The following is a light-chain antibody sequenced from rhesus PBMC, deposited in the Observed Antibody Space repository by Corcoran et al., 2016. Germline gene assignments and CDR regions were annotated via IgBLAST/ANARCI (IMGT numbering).Light chain of an antibody. CDR2: DVS. V-gene: IGLV2-23*01. Sequence: QAALTQPPSVSGSPGQSVTISCTGTSSDIGGYNYVSWYHQHPGQAPKLMIYDVSKRPSGVSDRFSGSKSGNTASLTISGLQAEDEADYYCSSYAGSNTYIFGAGTRLTVL. J-gene: IGLJ1*01. CDR1: SSDIGGYNY. CDR3: SSYAGSNTYI.